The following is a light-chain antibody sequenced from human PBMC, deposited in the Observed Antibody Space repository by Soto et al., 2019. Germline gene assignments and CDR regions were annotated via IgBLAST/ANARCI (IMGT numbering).Light chain of an antibody. J-gene: IGLJ2*01. Sequence: QYVLTQPPSASGSPGQSVTISCTGTSSDVGGYNYVSWYQQHPGKAPKLMMYEVSKRPSGVPDRFSGSKSGNTASLTVSGLQAEDEADYYCSSYAGSNDKVVFGGGTKLTVL. V-gene: IGLV2-8*01. CDR2: EVS. CDR3: SSYAGSNDKVV. CDR1: SSDVGGYNY.